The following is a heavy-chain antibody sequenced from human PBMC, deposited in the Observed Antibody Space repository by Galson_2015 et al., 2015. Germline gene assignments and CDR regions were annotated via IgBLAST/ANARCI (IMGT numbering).Heavy chain of an antibody. Sequence: SETLSLTCTVSGGSISSYYWSWIRQPPGKGLEWIGYIYDSGSTNYSPSLKSRVTISIDTSKNQFSLKLTSVTAADTAVYYCATWDGAFDIWGQGTMVTVSS. V-gene: IGHV4-59*01. CDR2: IYDSGST. CDR3: ATWDGAFDI. D-gene: IGHD1-26*01. CDR1: GGSISSYY. J-gene: IGHJ3*02.